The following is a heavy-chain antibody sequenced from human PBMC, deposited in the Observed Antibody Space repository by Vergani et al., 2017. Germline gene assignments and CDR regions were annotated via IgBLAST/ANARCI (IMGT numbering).Heavy chain of an antibody. CDR2: VDPEDGET. J-gene: IGHJ6*02. Sequence: VQLVQSGAEVKKPGSSVKVSCKASGGTFSSYTISWVRQAPGQGLEWMGLVDPEDGETIYAEKFQGRVTITADTSTDTAYMELSSLRSEDTAVYYCASNRFRGYYYYGMDVWGQGTTVTVSS. CDR3: ASNRFRGYYYYGMDV. CDR1: GGTFSSYT. D-gene: IGHD1-14*01. V-gene: IGHV1-69-2*01.